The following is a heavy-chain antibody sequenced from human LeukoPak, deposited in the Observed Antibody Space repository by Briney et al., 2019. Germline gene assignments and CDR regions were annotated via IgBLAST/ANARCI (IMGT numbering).Heavy chain of an antibody. J-gene: IGHJ6*03. CDR1: GFTFSSYA. D-gene: IGHD3-9*01. Sequence: GGSLRLSCAASGFTFSSYAMSWVRQAPGKGLEWVSAISGSGGSTYYADSVKGRFTISRDNSKNTLYLQMNSVRAEDTGVYYCAKDRFANILTVLHMDVWGKGTTVTVS. CDR3: AKDRFANILTVLHMDV. V-gene: IGHV3-23*01. CDR2: ISGSGGST.